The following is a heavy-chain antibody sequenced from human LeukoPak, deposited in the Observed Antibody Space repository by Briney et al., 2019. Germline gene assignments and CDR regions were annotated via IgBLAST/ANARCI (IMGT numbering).Heavy chain of an antibody. CDR1: GYTFTSYG. Sequence: SVKVSCKASGYTFTSYGISWVRQAPGQGLEWMGWISAYNGNTDYAQKLQGGVTMTTDTSTSTAYMELRSLRSDDTAVYYCARDGGYCSGGSCYGSLAFDIWGQGTMVTVSS. CDR2: ISAYNGNT. V-gene: IGHV1-18*01. D-gene: IGHD2-15*01. CDR3: ARDGGYCSGGSCYGSLAFDI. J-gene: IGHJ3*02.